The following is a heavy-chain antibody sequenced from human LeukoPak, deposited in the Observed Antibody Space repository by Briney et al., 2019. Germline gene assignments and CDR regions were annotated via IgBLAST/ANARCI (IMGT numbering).Heavy chain of an antibody. V-gene: IGHV1-46*01. D-gene: IGHD2-2*01. CDR3: AREYQTPGYYYGMDV. CDR2: INPSGGST. Sequence: GRSLRLSCAASGFTFSSYAMHWVRQAPGQGLEWMGIINPSGGSTSYAQKFQGRVTMTRDTSTSTVYMELSSLRSEDTAVYYCAREYQTPGYYYGMDVWGQGTTVTVSS. J-gene: IGHJ6*02. CDR1: GFTFSSYA.